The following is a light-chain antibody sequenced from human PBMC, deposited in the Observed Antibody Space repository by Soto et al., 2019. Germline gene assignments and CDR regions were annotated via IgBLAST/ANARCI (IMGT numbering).Light chain of an antibody. J-gene: IGLJ2*01. CDR3: QTWGTGIVV. V-gene: IGLV4-69*01. Sequence: QAVLTQSPSASASLGASVKLTCTLSGGHSSYAIAWHQQQPEKGPRFLMKLNSDGSHNKGDGIPDRFSGSSSGAERCLTISSLQSEDEADYYCQTWGTGIVVFGGGTKLTVL. CDR2: LNSDGSH. CDR1: GGHSSYA.